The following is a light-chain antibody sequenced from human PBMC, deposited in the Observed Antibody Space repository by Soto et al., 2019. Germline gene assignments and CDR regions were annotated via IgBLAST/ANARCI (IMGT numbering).Light chain of an antibody. CDR3: LQDINYPWT. CDR1: QSITTY. CDR2: DAS. Sequence: IQLTQSPSALSAFVGDTVTVTCRASQSITTYLAWYQHRPGRAPKLLMYDASTLDSGVPSRFSGSGSGTDFTLAISSLQPEDSATYYCLQDINYPWTFGQGTKVDIK. J-gene: IGKJ1*01. V-gene: IGKV1-5*01.